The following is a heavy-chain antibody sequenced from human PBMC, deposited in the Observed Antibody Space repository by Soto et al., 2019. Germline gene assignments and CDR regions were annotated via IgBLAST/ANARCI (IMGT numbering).Heavy chain of an antibody. Sequence: ASVKVSCKASGYTFTSYYMHWVRQAPGQGLEWMGIINPSGGSTSYAQKFQGRVTMTRDTSTSTVYMELSSLRSEDTAVYYCATTLSGVVVVAATSHFDYWGQGTLVTVSS. J-gene: IGHJ4*02. CDR3: ATTLSGVVVVAATSHFDY. CDR1: GYTFTSYY. D-gene: IGHD2-15*01. V-gene: IGHV1-46*03. CDR2: INPSGGST.